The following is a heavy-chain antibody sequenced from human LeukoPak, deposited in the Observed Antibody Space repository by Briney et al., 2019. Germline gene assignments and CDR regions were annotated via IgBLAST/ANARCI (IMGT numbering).Heavy chain of an antibody. Sequence: GGSLGLSCAASGFTFSSYWMSWVRQAPGKGLEWVANIRHDGSEKYYVDSVKGRFTISRDNAKDSLYLQMNSLRVEDTAVYYCARGGSRQYNFWGQGTLVTVSS. V-gene: IGHV3-7*01. CDR1: GFTFSSYW. CDR3: ARGGSRQYNF. D-gene: IGHD5-18*01. J-gene: IGHJ4*02. CDR2: IRHDGSEK.